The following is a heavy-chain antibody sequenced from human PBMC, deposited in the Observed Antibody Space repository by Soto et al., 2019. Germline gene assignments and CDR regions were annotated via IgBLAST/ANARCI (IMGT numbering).Heavy chain of an antibody. CDR1: GFIFNNYA. Sequence: EVQLWESGGGLVQPGGSLRLSCAASGFIFNNYALTWVRQSPGKGLEWVSTSGGSGGTKYYADSVKGRFTISRDSSKNTLSLHMNRLRVVDTATYYCARDWTGNTCPCLNVWGLGTTVSVSS. J-gene: IGHJ6*02. CDR3: ARDWTGNTCPCLNV. V-gene: IGHV3-23*01. CDR2: SGGSGGTK. D-gene: IGHD2-8*02.